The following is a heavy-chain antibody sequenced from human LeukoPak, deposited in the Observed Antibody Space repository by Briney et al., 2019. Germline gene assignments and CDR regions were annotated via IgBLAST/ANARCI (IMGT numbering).Heavy chain of an antibody. V-gene: IGHV1-46*01. CDR3: ARGPLIGGDNWFDP. CDR1: GYTFSSHY. D-gene: IGHD3-16*02. Sequence: ASVKVSCKASGYTFSSHYMHWVRRAPGQGLEWMGIINPSGTGTSYAQKFQGRVTMTRDTSTSTAYMELSSLRSDDTAVYYCARGPLIGGDNWFDPWGQGTLVTVSS. J-gene: IGHJ5*02. CDR2: INPSGTGT.